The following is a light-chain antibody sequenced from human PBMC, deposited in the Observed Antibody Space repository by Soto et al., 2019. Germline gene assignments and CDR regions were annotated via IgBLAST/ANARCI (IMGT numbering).Light chain of an antibody. CDR1: QSVRIN. Sequence: EIVMTQSPATLSVPPGERATLSCRASQSVRINLAWYQQKPGQAPRLLIYGASTRATGIPARFSGSGSGTEFTVTISSMQSEDFAVYYCQQYNNWPLTFGGGTKVEIK. CDR2: GAS. J-gene: IGKJ4*01. CDR3: QQYNNWPLT. V-gene: IGKV3-15*01.